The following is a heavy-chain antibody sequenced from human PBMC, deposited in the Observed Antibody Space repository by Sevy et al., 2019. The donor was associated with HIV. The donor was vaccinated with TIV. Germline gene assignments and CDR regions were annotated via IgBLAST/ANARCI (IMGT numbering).Heavy chain of an antibody. J-gene: IGHJ4*02. CDR2: ISGSGGST. D-gene: IGHD3-22*01. V-gene: IGHV3-23*01. CDR3: AKIPRVYDSSGYYYFDY. CDR1: GFTFSSYA. Sequence: GGSLRLSCAASGFTFSSYAMSWVRQAPGKGLEWVSAISGSGGSTYYEDSVKGRFTISRDNSKNTLYLQMNSLRAEDTAVYYCAKIPRVYDSSGYYYFDYWGQGTLVTVSS.